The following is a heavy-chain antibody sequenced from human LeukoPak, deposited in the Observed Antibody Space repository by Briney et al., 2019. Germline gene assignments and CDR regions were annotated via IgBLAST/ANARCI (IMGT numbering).Heavy chain of an antibody. V-gene: IGHV1-46*01. CDR1: GYTFTSYY. J-gene: IGHJ3*02. Sequence: ASVKVSCKASGYTFTSYYMHWVRQAPGQGLEWMGIINPSGDSTSYAQKFQGRVTMTRDTSTSTVYMELSSLRSEDTAVYYCAREGTIAARQGGDAFDIWGQGTMVTVSS. CDR3: AREGTIAARQGGDAFDI. D-gene: IGHD6-6*01. CDR2: INPSGDST.